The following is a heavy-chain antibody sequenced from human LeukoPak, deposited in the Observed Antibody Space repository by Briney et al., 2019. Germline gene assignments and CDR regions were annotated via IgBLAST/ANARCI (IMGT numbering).Heavy chain of an antibody. J-gene: IGHJ2*01. CDR3: AREAGSDSSGYYYRNSDL. D-gene: IGHD3-22*01. Sequence: SETLSLTCTLSGGSISSYYWGWIRQPPGKGLEWIGYIYYSGNTNYNSSLRSRVTISVDTSKNQFSLKLSSVTAADTAVYYCAREAGSDSSGYYYRNSDLWGRGTLVTVSS. CDR2: IYYSGNT. CDR1: GGSISSYY. V-gene: IGHV4-59*01.